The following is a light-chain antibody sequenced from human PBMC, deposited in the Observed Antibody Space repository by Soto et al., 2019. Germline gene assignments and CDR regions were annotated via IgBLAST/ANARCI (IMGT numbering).Light chain of an antibody. CDR2: AAS. J-gene: IGKJ5*01. Sequence: DIQMTQSPSSLSASVGDRLTITCRASQDITTYLNWFQQKPGKAPELLIYAASNLQSAVPSRFSGSGSGTDFTLTISRLEPEDFAVYYCQQYGSSPITFGQGTRLEIK. CDR3: QQYGSSPIT. V-gene: IGKV1-39*01. CDR1: QDITTY.